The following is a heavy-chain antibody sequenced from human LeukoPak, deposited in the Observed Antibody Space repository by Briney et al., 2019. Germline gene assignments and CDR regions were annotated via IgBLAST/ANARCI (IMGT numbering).Heavy chain of an antibody. J-gene: IGHJ3*02. CDR1: GFTFSSYG. Sequence: GGSLRLSCAASGFTFSSYGVHWVRQAPGKGLEWVAVISYDGSNKYYADSVKGRFTISRDNSKNTLYLQMNSLRAEDTAVYYCAKELGYCSGGSCYLDAFDIWGQGTMVTVSS. V-gene: IGHV3-30*18. CDR3: AKELGYCSGGSCYLDAFDI. D-gene: IGHD2-15*01. CDR2: ISYDGSNK.